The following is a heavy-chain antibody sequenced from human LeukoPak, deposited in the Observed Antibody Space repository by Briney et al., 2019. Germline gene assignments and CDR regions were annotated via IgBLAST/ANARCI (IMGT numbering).Heavy chain of an antibody. CDR1: GGSISSYY. J-gene: IGHJ4*02. Sequence: SETLSLTCTVSGGSISSYYWSWIRQPPGKGLEWIGYIYYSGSTNYNPSLKSRVTISVDTSKNQFSLKLSSVTAADTAVYYCASYYYDSSGYYYFDYWGQGTLVTVSS. CDR3: ASYYYDSSGYYYFDY. V-gene: IGHV4-59*01. D-gene: IGHD3-22*01. CDR2: IYYSGST.